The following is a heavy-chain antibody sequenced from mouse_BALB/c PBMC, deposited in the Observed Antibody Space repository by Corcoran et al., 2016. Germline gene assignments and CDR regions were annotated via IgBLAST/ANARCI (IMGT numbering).Heavy chain of an antibody. V-gene: IGHV1-39*01. J-gene: IGHJ3*01. CDR3: ARSNGSGAWFAY. CDR1: GYSFTDYI. Sequence: EIQLQQTGPELVKPGASVKISCKASGYSFTDYIMLWVKQSHGKSLEWIGNINPYYGSTSYNLKFNGKATLTVDKSSSTAYMQLNSLTSEDSAVYYCARSNGSGAWFAYWGQGTLVTVSA. CDR2: INPYYGST. D-gene: IGHD1-1*01.